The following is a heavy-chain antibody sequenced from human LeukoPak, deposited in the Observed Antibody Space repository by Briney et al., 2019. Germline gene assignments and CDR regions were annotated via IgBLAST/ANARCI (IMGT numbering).Heavy chain of an antibody. CDR1: GFTFSSYS. D-gene: IGHD3-9*01. Sequence: PGGSLRLSCAASGFTFSSYSMNWVRQAPGKGLEWVSSISSSSSYIYYADSVKGRFTISRDNAKNSLYLQMNSLRAEDTAVYYCASGHGDILTGYYSDYRGQGTLVTVSS. CDR3: ASGHGDILTGYYSDY. CDR2: ISSSSSYI. V-gene: IGHV3-21*01. J-gene: IGHJ4*02.